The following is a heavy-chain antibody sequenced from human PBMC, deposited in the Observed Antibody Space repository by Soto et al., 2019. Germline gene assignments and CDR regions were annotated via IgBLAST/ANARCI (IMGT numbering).Heavy chain of an antibody. Sequence: QVQVEKSGAGVKKPGSSEKLSCKAYEGTLSDHGIAWLRQDPGQGLESMGGTIPVFNTTKYLQKLQGRVTVTADKFTNIGYRELSSLRADDTACYFGARGVDGSGNYCTGPSAFEIGSQATMLIVYS. CDR3: ARGVDGSGNYCTGPSAFEI. V-gene: IGHV1-69*06. J-gene: IGHJ3*02. CDR2: TIPVFNTT. CDR1: EGTLSDHG. D-gene: IGHD3-10*01.